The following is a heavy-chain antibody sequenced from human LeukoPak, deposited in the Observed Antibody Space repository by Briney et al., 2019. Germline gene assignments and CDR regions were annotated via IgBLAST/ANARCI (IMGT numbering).Heavy chain of an antibody. CDR2: ISSSSSYI. V-gene: IGHV3-21*01. D-gene: IGHD1-26*01. CDR3: ARQSSSIVGATTANFQH. J-gene: IGHJ1*01. Sequence: KPGGSLRLSCAASGFTFSSYSMNWVRQAPGKGLEWVSSISSSSSYIYYADSVKGRFTISRDNAKNSLYLQMNSLRAEDTAVYYCARQSSSIVGATTANFQHWGQGTLVTVSS. CDR1: GFTFSSYS.